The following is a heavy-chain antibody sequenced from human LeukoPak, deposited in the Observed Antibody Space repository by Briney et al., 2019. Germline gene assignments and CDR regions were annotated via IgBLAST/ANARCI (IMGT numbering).Heavy chain of an antibody. CDR3: AKRQLRNDNYYYYYGMDV. V-gene: IGHV1-2*02. CDR1: GYTFTGYY. D-gene: IGHD1-1*01. J-gene: IGHJ6*02. Sequence: ASVKVSCKASGYTFTGYYMHWVRQAHGQGLEWMGWINPNSGGTNYAQKFQGRVTMTRDTSISTAYMELSRLRSDDTAVYHCAKRQLRNDNYYYYYGMDVWGQGTTVTVSS. CDR2: INPNSGGT.